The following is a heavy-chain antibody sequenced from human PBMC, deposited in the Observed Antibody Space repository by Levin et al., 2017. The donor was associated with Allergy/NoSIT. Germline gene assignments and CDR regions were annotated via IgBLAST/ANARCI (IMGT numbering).Heavy chain of an antibody. D-gene: IGHD2-15*01. CDR3: ARGSVRMDDY. V-gene: IGHV4-59*11. CDR1: CASISSHY. CDR2: VHSSGNS. J-gene: IGHJ4*02. Sequence: SQTLSLTCTVSCASISSHYWNWVRQPPGKGLEWIGYVHSSGNSDNNPSLKSRVTMSTDTSKNQFFLKLASVTAADTAVYYCARGSVRMDDYWGQGILVTVSS.